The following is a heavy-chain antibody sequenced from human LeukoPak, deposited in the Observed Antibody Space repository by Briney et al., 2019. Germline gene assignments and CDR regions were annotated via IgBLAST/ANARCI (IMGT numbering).Heavy chain of an antibody. D-gene: IGHD6-13*01. CDR3: ATAPGIAAAEGH. CDR1: GYTLTELS. Sequence: ASVKVSCKVSGYTLTELSMHWVRQAPGKGLEWMGGFDPEDGETIYAQKFQGRVTMTEDTPTDTAYMELSSLRSEDTAVYYCATAPGIAAAEGHWGQGTLVTVSS. V-gene: IGHV1-24*01. J-gene: IGHJ4*02. CDR2: FDPEDGET.